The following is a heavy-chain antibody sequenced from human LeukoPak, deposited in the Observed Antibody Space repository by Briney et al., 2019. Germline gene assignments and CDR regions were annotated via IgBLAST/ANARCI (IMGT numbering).Heavy chain of an antibody. CDR2: IYHSGST. D-gene: IGHD2-15*01. Sequence: SQTLSLTCTVSGGSISSGDYYWSWIRQPPGKGLEWIGSIYHSGSTYYNPSLKSRVTISADTSKNQFSLKLSSVTAADTAVYYCARGKLTLGSEGYCSGGSCSGFDYWGQGTLVTVSS. CDR1: GGSISSGDYY. CDR3: ARGKLTLGSEGYCSGGSCSGFDY. J-gene: IGHJ4*02. V-gene: IGHV4-30-4*01.